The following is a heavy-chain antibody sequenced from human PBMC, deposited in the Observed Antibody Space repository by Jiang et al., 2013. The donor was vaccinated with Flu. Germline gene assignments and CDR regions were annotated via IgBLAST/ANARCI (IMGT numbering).Heavy chain of an antibody. D-gene: IGHD2-2*01. CDR3: ARRGDIVVVPAAKRYYYYGMDV. V-gene: IGHV5-51*01. CDR2: IYPGDSDT. J-gene: IGHJ6*02. Sequence: KGLEWMGIIYPGDSDTRYSPSFQGQVTISADKSISTAYLQWSSLKASDTAMYYCARRGDIVVVPAAKRYYYYGMDVWGQGTTVTVSS.